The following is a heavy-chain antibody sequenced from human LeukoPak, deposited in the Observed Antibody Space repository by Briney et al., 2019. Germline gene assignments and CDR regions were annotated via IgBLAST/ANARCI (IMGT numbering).Heavy chain of an antibody. CDR3: ARGGSGSYYDY. CDR1: GYSFIGYY. V-gene: IGHV1-46*01. Sequence: ASVKVSCKASGYSFIGYYIHWVRQAPGQGLDWMGRISPSGTTTTYAQRFQGRLTMSSDTSTTTVYMELSSLTSDDTAVYYCARGGSGSYYDYWGQGTLITVSS. J-gene: IGHJ4*02. D-gene: IGHD3-10*01. CDR2: ISPSGTTT.